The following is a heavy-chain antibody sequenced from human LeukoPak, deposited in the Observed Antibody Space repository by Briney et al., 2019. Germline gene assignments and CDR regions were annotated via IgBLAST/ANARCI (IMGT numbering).Heavy chain of an antibody. J-gene: IGHJ4*02. CDR2: ISGSGGST. V-gene: IGHV3-23*01. Sequence: GGSLRLSCAASGFTFSSYAMSWVRQAPGKGLEWASAISGSGGSTYYADSVKGRFTISRDNSKNTLYLQMNSLRAEDTAVYYCAKSPKMVYATLFDYWGQGTLVTVSS. CDR3: AKSPKMVYATLFDY. CDR1: GFTFSSYA. D-gene: IGHD2-8*01.